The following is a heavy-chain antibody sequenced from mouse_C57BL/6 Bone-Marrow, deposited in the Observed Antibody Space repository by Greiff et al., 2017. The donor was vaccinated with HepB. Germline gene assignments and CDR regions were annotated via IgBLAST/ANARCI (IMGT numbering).Heavy chain of an antibody. CDR3: ARRGLRLAY. CDR1: GYTFTDYY. V-gene: IGHV1-26*01. Sequence: VQLQQSGPELVKPGASVKISCKASGYTFTDYYMNWVKQSHGKSLEWIGDINPNNGGTSYNQKFKGKATLTVDKSSSTAYMELRSLTSEDSAVYYCARRGLRLAYWGQGTTLTVSS. J-gene: IGHJ2*01. CDR2: INPNNGGT. D-gene: IGHD1-2*01.